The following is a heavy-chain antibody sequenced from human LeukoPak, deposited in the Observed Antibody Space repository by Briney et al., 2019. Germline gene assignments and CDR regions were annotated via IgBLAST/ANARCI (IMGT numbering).Heavy chain of an antibody. J-gene: IGHJ4*02. CDR3: AKRYGVVKHDYFDY. D-gene: IGHD4-17*01. Sequence: GGSLRLSCAASGFTFSSYAMHWVRQAPGKGLEWVAVISYDGSNKYYADSVKGRCTISRDNSKNTLYLQMNSLRAEDTAVYYCAKRYGVVKHDYFDYWGQGTLVTVSS. V-gene: IGHV3-30-3*02. CDR2: ISYDGSNK. CDR1: GFTFSSYA.